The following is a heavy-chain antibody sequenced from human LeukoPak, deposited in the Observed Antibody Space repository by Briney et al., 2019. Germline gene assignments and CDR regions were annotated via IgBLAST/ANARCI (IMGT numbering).Heavy chain of an antibody. Sequence: GRSLRLSCVVSGFTFSRFAMHWVRQAPGKGLEWVAHISFEGRNTYYADSVKGRFTISRDNSENTLYLQMNSLRAEDTAVYYCAKDQWDYYDTSGRPGALDTWGQGTMVTVSS. CDR3: AKDQWDYYDTSGRPGALDT. CDR1: GFTFSRFA. D-gene: IGHD3-22*01. J-gene: IGHJ3*02. V-gene: IGHV3-30*18. CDR2: ISFEGRNT.